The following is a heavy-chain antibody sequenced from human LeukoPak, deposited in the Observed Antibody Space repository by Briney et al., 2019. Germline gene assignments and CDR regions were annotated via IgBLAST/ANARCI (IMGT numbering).Heavy chain of an antibody. CDR1: GFTFSSYG. J-gene: IGHJ3*02. Sequence: GGSLRLSCAASGFTFSSYGMHWVRQAPGKGLEYVSAISSNGGSTYYANSVKGRFTISRDNSKNTLYLQMGSLRAEDMAVYYCARLRVGAFDIWGQGTMVTVSS. V-gene: IGHV3-64*01. D-gene: IGHD1-26*01. CDR2: ISSNGGST. CDR3: ARLRVGAFDI.